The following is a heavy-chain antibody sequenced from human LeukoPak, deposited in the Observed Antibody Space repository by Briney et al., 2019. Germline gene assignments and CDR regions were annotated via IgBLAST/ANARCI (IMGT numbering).Heavy chain of an antibody. CDR3: ARPKTIQLDAMDV. Sequence: GGSLRLSSEASGFILSSYSMNWVRQAPGKGLEWVSSISSSGSYIFYADSVKGRFTISRDTAKNSLYLQMNSLRAEDTAVYYCARPKTIQLDAMDVWGKGTTVTVSP. CDR2: ISSSGSYI. V-gene: IGHV3-21*01. CDR1: GFILSSYS. J-gene: IGHJ6*04. D-gene: IGHD5-24*01.